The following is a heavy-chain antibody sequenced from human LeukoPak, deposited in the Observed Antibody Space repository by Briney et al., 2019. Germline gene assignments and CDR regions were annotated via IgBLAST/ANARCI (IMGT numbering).Heavy chain of an antibody. CDR1: GYTFTDYY. J-gene: IGHJ4*02. D-gene: IGHD2-2*01. Sequence: ASVKVSCKTSGYTFTDYYIHWVRQAPGQGLEWMGWINPNSGGTNYAQKFQGRVTMTRDTSISTAYMELSRLRSDDTAVYYCARVGTDIVVVPAAMPLDYWGQGTLVTVSS. CDR3: ARVGTDIVVVPAAMPLDY. CDR2: INPNSGGT. V-gene: IGHV1-2*02.